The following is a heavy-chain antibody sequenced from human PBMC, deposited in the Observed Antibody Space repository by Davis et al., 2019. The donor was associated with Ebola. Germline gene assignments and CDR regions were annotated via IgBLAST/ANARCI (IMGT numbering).Heavy chain of an antibody. CDR1: GYTFTSYG. D-gene: IGHD6-13*01. CDR3: ARDNVAAGNNWFDP. V-gene: IGHV1-18*01. J-gene: IGHJ5*02. Sequence: ASVKVSCKASGYTFTSYGISWVRQAPGQGLEWMGWISAYNGNTNYAQKLLGRVTMTTDTSTSTAYMELRSLRSDDTAVYYCARDNVAAGNNWFDPWGQGTLVTVSS. CDR2: ISAYNGNT.